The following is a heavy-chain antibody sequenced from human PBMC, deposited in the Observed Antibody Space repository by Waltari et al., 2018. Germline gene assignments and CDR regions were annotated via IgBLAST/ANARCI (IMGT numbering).Heavy chain of an antibody. CDR3: AKERVGDDFDD. D-gene: IGHD4-17*01. Sequence: QVQLVESGGGVVQPGRSLRLSCAASGFTFSSYGMHWVRQAPGKGLEWVAVISYDGSNKYYADSVKGRFTISRDKSKNTLYLQMNSLRAEDTAVYYCAKERVGDDFDDWGQGTLVTVSS. V-gene: IGHV3-30*18. J-gene: IGHJ4*02. CDR2: ISYDGSNK. CDR1: GFTFSSYG.